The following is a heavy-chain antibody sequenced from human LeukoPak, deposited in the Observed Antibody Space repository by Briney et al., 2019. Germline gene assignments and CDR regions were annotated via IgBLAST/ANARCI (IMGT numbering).Heavy chain of an antibody. J-gene: IGHJ3*02. V-gene: IGHV3-30*02. Sequence: PGGSLRLSCAASGFTFSNYGMHWVRQAPDKGLESVAFLQNDGSDTHYADSVEGRFTISRDNSKNTLYLQMNSLRPEDTAVYYCANRRGTQVLGNNIDIWGQGTLVTVSS. CDR1: GFTFSNYG. CDR3: ANRRGTQVLGNNIDI. CDR2: LQNDGSDT. D-gene: IGHD1-1*01.